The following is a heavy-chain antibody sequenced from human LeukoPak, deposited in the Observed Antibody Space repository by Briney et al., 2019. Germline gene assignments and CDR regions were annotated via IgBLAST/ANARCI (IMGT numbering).Heavy chain of an antibody. CDR3: AREGGWGPTDYGDHVY. J-gene: IGHJ4*02. CDR1: GFTFSDHY. V-gene: IGHV3-11*05. Sequence: PGGSLRLSCAASGFTFSDHYMSWIRQAPGKGLEWVSYISTSSSYTTYADSVKGRFTISRDNAKNSLFLQMNSLRAEDTAVYYCAREGGWGPTDYGDHVYWGQGTLVTVSS. D-gene: IGHD4-17*01. CDR2: ISTSSSYT.